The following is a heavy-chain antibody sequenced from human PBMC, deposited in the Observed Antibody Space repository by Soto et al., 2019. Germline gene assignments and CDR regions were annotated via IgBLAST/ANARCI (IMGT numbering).Heavy chain of an antibody. CDR2: IWYDGSNK. D-gene: IGHD3-10*01. CDR3: ARGSGITMVRGVITN. Sequence: QVQLVESGGGVVQPGRSLRLSCAASGFTFSSYGMHWVRQAPGKGLEWVAVIWYDGSNKYYADSVKGRFTISRDNSKNTLYLQMNSLRAEDTAGYYCARGSGITMVRGVITNWGQGTLVTVSS. V-gene: IGHV3-33*01. J-gene: IGHJ4*02. CDR1: GFTFSSYG.